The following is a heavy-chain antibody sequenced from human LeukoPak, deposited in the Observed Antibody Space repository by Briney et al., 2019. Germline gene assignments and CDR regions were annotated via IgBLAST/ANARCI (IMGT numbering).Heavy chain of an antibody. CDR3: ARGDVDIVATFGPNDALDI. CDR1: GGSISSYY. J-gene: IGHJ3*02. D-gene: IGHD5-12*01. CDR2: IYTSGST. Sequence: SETLSLTCTVSGGSISSYYWSWIRQPPGKGLEWIGFIYTSGSTNYNPSLKSRVTMSVDTSKNQFSLKLSSVTAADTAVYYCARGDVDIVATFGPNDALDIWGQGTMVTVSS. V-gene: IGHV4-4*07.